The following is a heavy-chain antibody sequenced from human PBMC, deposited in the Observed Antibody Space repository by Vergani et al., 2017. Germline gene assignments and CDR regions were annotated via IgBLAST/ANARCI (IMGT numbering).Heavy chain of an antibody. CDR2: INPNSGGT. CDR3: ARGVYSGYDTDSDAFDI. Sequence: QVQLVQSGAEVKKPGASVKVSCKASGYTFTSYGISWVRQAPGQGLEWMGWINPNSGGTNYAQKFQGRVTMTRDTSISTAYMELSRLRSDDTAVYYCARGVYSGYDTDSDAFDIWGQGTMVTVSS. J-gene: IGHJ3*02. CDR1: GYTFTSYG. D-gene: IGHD5-12*01. V-gene: IGHV1-2*02.